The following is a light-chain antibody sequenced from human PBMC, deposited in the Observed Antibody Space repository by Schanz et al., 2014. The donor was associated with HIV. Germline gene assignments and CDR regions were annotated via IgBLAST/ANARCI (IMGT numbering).Light chain of an antibody. V-gene: IGKV3-20*01. CDR2: GAS. J-gene: IGKJ4*02. CDR3: QHYGDSRGT. Sequence: ETVLTQSPGSLSLSPGERATLSCRASQSISTYLAWYQQRPGQSPRLLIYGASNRASGIPPRFSGSGSGTDFTLTISRLEPEDFAVYYCQHYGDSRGTFGGGTKVDI. CDR1: QSISTY.